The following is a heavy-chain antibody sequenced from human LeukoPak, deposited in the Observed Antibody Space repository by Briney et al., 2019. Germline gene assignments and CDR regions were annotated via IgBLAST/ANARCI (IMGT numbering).Heavy chain of an antibody. V-gene: IGHV3-7*01. CDR3: ARLRYSDY. J-gene: IGHJ4*02. CDR2: IKQDGSEE. CDR1: GFTFSNYW. D-gene: IGHD3-9*01. Sequence: PGRSLRLSCAASGFTFSNYWMTWVRQAPGKGLEWVANIKQDGSEEYYVDSVKGRFTISRDNAKNSLYLQLNSLRAEDTAVYYCARLRYSDYWGQGTLVTVSS.